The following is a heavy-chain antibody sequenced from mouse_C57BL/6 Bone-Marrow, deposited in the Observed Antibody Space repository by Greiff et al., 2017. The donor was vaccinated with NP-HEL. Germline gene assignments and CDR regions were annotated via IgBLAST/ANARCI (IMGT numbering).Heavy chain of an antibody. Sequence: QVQLQQPGAELVKPGASVKLSCKASGYTFTSYWMHWVKQRPGQGLEWIVIIHPNSGSTNYNEKFKSKATLTVDKSSSTAYMQLSSLTSEDSAVYYCAPGSNYDYAMDYWGQGTSVTVSS. J-gene: IGHJ4*01. CDR3: APGSNYDYAMDY. CDR2: IHPNSGST. CDR1: GYTFTSYW. V-gene: IGHV1-64*01. D-gene: IGHD2-5*01.